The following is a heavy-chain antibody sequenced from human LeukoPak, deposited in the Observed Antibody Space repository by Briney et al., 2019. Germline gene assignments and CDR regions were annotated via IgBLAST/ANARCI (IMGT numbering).Heavy chain of an antibody. D-gene: IGHD6-19*01. J-gene: IGHJ4*02. V-gene: IGHV3-7*02. CDR2: IKQDGSAK. Sequence: GGSLRLSCVASGFTFSSYWMSWVRQAPGKGLQWVANIKQDGSAKYYVDSVKGRFTISRDNAKNSLYPQMNSLRAEDTAVYYCASGWYSDYWGQGTLVTVSS. CDR3: ASGWYSDY. CDR1: GFTFSSYW.